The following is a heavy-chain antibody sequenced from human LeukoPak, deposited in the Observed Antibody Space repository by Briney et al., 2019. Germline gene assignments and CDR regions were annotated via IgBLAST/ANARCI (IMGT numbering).Heavy chain of an antibody. D-gene: IGHD2-2*01. V-gene: IGHV4-34*01. J-gene: IGHJ6*03. CDR2: INPSRNT. CDR1: GGSFSGYY. Sequence: SETLSLTCAVFGGSFSGYYWNWIRQPPGKGLEWIGQINPSRNTNYNPSLKSRVTISVDTSKNQFSLKLSSVTAADTAVYYCARAPPASTFYYYYYMDVWGKGTTVTVSS. CDR3: ARAPPASTFYYYYYMDV.